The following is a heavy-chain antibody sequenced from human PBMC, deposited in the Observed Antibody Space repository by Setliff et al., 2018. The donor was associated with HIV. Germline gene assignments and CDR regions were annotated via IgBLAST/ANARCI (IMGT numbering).Heavy chain of an antibody. CDR1: GGTFSSYA. CDR2: IIPIFGTA. CDR3: ARSTYYYDSSGYYNAFDI. V-gene: IGHV1-69*13. D-gene: IGHD3-22*01. J-gene: IGHJ3*02. Sequence: SVKVSCKASGGTFSSYAISWVRQAPGQGLEWMGGIIPIFGTANYAQKFQGRVTITADESTGTAYMELSSLRSEDTAVYYCARSTYYYDSSGYYNAFDIWGQGTMVTVSS.